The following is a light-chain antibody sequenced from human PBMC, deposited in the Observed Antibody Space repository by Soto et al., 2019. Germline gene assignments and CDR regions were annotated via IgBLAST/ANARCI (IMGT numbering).Light chain of an antibody. V-gene: IGKV1-5*03. Sequence: DIQMTQSPSTLSASVGDRVTITCRASQSISSWLAWYQQKPWKAPKLLIYKASSLEGGVPSRLSGSGSGTDFTLTISSLLPDDFATYYCQQYHSYSLTFGGGTKVDIK. J-gene: IGKJ4*01. CDR1: QSISSW. CDR2: KAS. CDR3: QQYHSYSLT.